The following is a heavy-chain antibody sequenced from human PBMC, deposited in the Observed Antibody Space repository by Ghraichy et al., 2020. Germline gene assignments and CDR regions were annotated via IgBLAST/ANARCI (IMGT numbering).Heavy chain of an antibody. J-gene: IGHJ4*02. Sequence: GSLNISCAASGFTFSSYSMNWVRQAPGKGLEWVSYISSSSSTIYYADSVKGRFTISRDNAKNSLYLQMNSLRAEDTAVYYCARTLYGDYFDYWGQGTLVTVSS. CDR1: GFTFSSYS. V-gene: IGHV3-48*01. CDR3: ARTLYGDYFDY. D-gene: IGHD4-17*01. CDR2: ISSSSSTI.